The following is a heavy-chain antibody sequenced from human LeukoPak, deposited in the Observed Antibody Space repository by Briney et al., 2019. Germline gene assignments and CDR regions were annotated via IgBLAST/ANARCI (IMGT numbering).Heavy chain of an antibody. J-gene: IGHJ3*02. V-gene: IGHV4-38-2*02. CDR3: ARVTFGGVYHDAFDI. Sequence: SETLSLTCTVSGYSISSGYYWGWIRQPPGKGLEWIGSIYHSGSTYYNPSLKSRVTISVDTSKNQFSLKLSSVTAADTAVYYCARVTFGGVYHDAFDIWGQGTMVTVSS. CDR2: IYHSGST. D-gene: IGHD3-16*01. CDR1: GYSISSGYY.